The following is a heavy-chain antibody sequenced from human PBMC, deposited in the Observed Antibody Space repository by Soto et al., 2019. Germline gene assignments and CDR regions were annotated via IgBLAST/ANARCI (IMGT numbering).Heavy chain of an antibody. D-gene: IGHD5-12*01. Sequence: QVQLVQSGAEVKKPGSSVKVSCKASGGTFSTYDICWVRQAPGQGLEWMGGIIPLFGTANYPQKFQGRATITADESTRAAYMELRRLRSEDTAVYYCAINEGTDGYKFAYWGQGTLVTVSS. V-gene: IGHV1-69*01. CDR2: IIPLFGTA. J-gene: IGHJ4*02. CDR3: AINEGTDGYKFAY. CDR1: GGTFSTYD.